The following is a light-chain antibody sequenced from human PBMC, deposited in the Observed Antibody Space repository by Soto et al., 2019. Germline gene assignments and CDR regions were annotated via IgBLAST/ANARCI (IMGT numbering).Light chain of an antibody. CDR2: HAS. CDR1: QSLSNW. V-gene: IGKV1-5*01. CDR3: QQDNSYS. Sequence: DSHLNQSPSTLPLYVGDRVPITCRASQSLSNWLAWYQQKPGTAAKVPIYHASNLQSGVPSRFPGSGSGTEFTLTLCSLQPDDFATYSCQQDNSYSFAQGTKVDIK. J-gene: IGKJ1*01.